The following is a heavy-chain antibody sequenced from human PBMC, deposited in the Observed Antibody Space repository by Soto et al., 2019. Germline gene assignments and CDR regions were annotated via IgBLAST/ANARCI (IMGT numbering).Heavy chain of an antibody. CDR1: GFTFSSYG. Sequence: GGSLRLSCAASGFTFSSYGMFWVRQAPGRGLEWVAFISYDGSNKCLDSVKGRFTISRDNSKNTLYLQMNSLRAEDTAVYYCAYCSYSGRYDDFYYRGQRTPVTVSS. D-gene: IGHD1-26*01. CDR3: AYCSYSGRYDDFYY. J-gene: IGHJ4*02. V-gene: IGHV3-30*03. CDR2: ISYDGSNK.